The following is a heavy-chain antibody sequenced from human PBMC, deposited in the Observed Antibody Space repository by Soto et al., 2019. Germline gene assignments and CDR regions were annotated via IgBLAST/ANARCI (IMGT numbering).Heavy chain of an antibody. D-gene: IGHD4-17*01. Sequence: ASVKVSCKASGYTFTCYYMHWVRQAPGQGLEWMGWINPNSGGTNYAQKFQGWVTMTRDTSISTAYMELSRLRSDDTAVYYCARDAATVTTDPYYFDYWGQGTLVTVSS. CDR2: INPNSGGT. CDR1: GYTFTCYY. V-gene: IGHV1-2*04. CDR3: ARDAATVTTDPYYFDY. J-gene: IGHJ4*02.